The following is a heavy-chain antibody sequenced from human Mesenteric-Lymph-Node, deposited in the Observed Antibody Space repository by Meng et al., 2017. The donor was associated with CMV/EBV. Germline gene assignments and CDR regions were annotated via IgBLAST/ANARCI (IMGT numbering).Heavy chain of an antibody. V-gene: IGHV1-18*01. J-gene: IGHJ4*02. D-gene: IGHD3-22*01. CDR1: FVAYG. Sequence: FVAYGVSWVRKAPGQGLEWMGWINGNNGNTNYAQRFQGRVTMTTDTSTRIAYMELRSLRSDDTAVYYCARGLLRGTGVYYPRELDHWGQGTLVTVSS. CDR3: ARGLLRGTGVYYPRELDH. CDR2: INGNNGNT.